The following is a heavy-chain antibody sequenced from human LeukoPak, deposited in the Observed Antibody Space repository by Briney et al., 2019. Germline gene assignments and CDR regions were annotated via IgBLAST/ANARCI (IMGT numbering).Heavy chain of an antibody. V-gene: IGHV1-18*01. Sequence: ASVKVSCKASGYTFTSYGISWVRQAPGQGLEWMGWISAYNGNTNYAQKLQGRVTMTTDTSTSTVYMELRSLRSDDTAVYYCARGDGPVVPAATDYWGQGTLVTVSS. CDR1: GYTFTSYG. D-gene: IGHD2-2*01. CDR3: ARGDGPVVPAATDY. CDR2: ISAYNGNT. J-gene: IGHJ4*02.